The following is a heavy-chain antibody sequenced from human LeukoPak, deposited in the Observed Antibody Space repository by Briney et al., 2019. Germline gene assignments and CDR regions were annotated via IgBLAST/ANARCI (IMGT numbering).Heavy chain of an antibody. V-gene: IGHV4-59*01. CDR1: GGSISSYY. CDR3: ARDLFRWLGLENWFDP. Sequence: SETLSLTCTVSGGSISSYYWSWIRQPPGKGLEWIGYIYYSGSTNYNPSLKSRVTISVDTSKNQFSLKLSSVTAADTAVYYCARDLFRWLGLENWFDPWGQGTLVTVSS. D-gene: IGHD6-19*01. CDR2: IYYSGST. J-gene: IGHJ5*02.